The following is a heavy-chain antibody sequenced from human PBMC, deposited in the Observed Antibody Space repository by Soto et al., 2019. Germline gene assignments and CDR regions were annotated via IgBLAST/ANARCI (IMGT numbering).Heavy chain of an antibody. V-gene: IGHV4-59*08. J-gene: IGHJ4*02. CDR2: IYYSGST. Sequence: QVQLQESGPGLVKPSETLSLTCTVSGGSISSYYWSWIRQPPGKGLEWIGYIYYSGSTNYNPSLSSRVTIPVDTSKNQFSLKLSSVTAADTAVYYCARHKDIAAAGISLDYWGQGTLVTVSS. CDR3: ARHKDIAAAGISLDY. D-gene: IGHD6-13*01. CDR1: GGSISSYY.